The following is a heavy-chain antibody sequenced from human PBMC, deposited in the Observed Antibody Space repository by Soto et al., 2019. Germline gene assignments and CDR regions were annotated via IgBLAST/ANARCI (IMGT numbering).Heavy chain of an antibody. CDR1: GFTFSSYS. J-gene: IGHJ5*02. CDR3: ARGRVAPWINLFDP. Sequence: EVQLVESGGGLVQPGGSLRLSCAASGFTFSSYSMNWVRQAPGKGLEWVSYISSSSSTIYYADSVKGRFTISRDNAKNSLYLQMNSLRDEDTAVYYCARGRVAPWINLFDPWGQGTLVTVSS. CDR2: ISSSSSTI. D-gene: IGHD2-2*03. V-gene: IGHV3-48*02.